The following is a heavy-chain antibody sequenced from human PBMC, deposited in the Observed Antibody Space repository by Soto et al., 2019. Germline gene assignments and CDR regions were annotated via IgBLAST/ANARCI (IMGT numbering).Heavy chain of an antibody. V-gene: IGHV4-30-4*01. J-gene: IGHJ2*01. CDR1: GGSISGGVHS. Sequence: QVQLQESGPGLVKPSETLSLTCTVSGGSISGGVHSWSWIRQPTGKGLEWIGHIFDSGSTYYNPSLKSRLTISVDTSKNQFSLRLSSVTAADAAVYYCAREIMPLTNDWYFDLWGRGTLVTVSS. D-gene: IGHD2-8*01. CDR3: AREIMPLTNDWYFDL. CDR2: IFDSGST.